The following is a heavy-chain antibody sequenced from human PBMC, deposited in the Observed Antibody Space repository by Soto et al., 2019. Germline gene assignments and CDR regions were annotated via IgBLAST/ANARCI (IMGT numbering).Heavy chain of an antibody. CDR1: GDSISSSNW. V-gene: IGHV4-4*02. CDR3: ARTVYGSGSDYIFEY. J-gene: IGHJ4*01. D-gene: IGHD3-10*01. Sequence: QVQLQESGPGLVKTSGTLSLTCAVSGDSISSSNWWSWVRQPPGKGLEWSGEIHHSGSTNYKPALVSVVTRSVDKSKNQCALKLSFVTAAEPAVYYCARTVYGSGSDYIFEYWRHAFLVTVSS. CDR2: IHHSGST.